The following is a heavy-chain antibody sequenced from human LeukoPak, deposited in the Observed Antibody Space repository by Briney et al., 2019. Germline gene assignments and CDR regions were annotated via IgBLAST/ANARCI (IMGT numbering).Heavy chain of an antibody. J-gene: IGHJ4*02. D-gene: IGHD4/OR15-4a*01. CDR2: IYYSGST. CDR3: ARRAGAYSHPYDY. V-gene: IGHV4-39*07. Sequence: SETLSLTCTVSGGSISSSSYYWGWIRQPPGKGLEWIGSIYYSGSTYYNPSLKSRVTISINTSKNQFSLKLNSVTAEDTAVYYCARRAGAYSHPYDYWGQGTLVTVSS. CDR1: GGSISSSSYY.